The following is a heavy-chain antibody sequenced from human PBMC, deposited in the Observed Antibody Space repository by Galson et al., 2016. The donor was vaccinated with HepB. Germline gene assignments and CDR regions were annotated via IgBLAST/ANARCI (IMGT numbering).Heavy chain of an antibody. CDR1: GFTFSSYW. Sequence: SLRLSCAASGFTFSSYWMNWVRQAPGKGLEWVANIKQDESEENYVDSVKGRFTISRDNAKKSVYPQMNRLRVEDTAVYYCTGTPRLYYYYSGLDVWGQGTTVTVSS. CDR3: TGTPRLYYYYSGLDV. V-gene: IGHV3-7*03. D-gene: IGHD1-1*01. CDR2: IKQDESEE. J-gene: IGHJ6*02.